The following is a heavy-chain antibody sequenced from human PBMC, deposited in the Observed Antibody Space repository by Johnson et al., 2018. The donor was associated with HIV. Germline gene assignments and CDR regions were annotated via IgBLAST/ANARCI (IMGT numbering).Heavy chain of an antibody. CDR2: IKSKTDGGTT. D-gene: IGHD3-22*01. J-gene: IGHJ3*01. CDR1: GFTFSNAW. CDR3: TTDPLCVGDWYHSST. V-gene: IGHV3-15*01. Sequence: MLLVESGGGVVRPGGSLRLSCAASGFTFSNAWMSWVRQAPGKGLEWVGRIKSKTDGGTTDYAAPVQGRFTISRDDSKNTVYLQMNRLKTEETAVYFCTTDPLCVGDWYHSSTWGQGTMVTVSS.